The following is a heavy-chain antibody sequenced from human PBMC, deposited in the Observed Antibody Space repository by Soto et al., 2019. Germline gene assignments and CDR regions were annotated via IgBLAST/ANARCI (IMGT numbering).Heavy chain of an antibody. CDR2: IYSDGRGP. V-gene: IGHV3-74*03. D-gene: IGHD5-18*01. J-gene: IGHJ4*02. CDR3: ATLNSFGSDY. Sequence: PGGSLRLSCAASGFTFSNSWMHWVRQAPGKGLVWVSRIYSDGRGPMYADSVKGRFTIPRDNAKSTLYLQMNSLRAEDTAVYYCATLNSFGSDYWGRGTLVTVSS. CDR1: GFTFSNSW.